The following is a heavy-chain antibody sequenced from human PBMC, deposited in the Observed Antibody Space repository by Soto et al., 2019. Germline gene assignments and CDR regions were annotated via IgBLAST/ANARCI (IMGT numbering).Heavy chain of an antibody. Sequence: SETLSLTCNVSGGSVTTAAYYWSWIRQPPGKGLEWIGFISYSGSTNYNPSLKSRVTISVDTSKNQFSLKLTSVTAADTAVYYCARERPYYGFDYWGQGSLVTVS. V-gene: IGHV4-61*08. CDR2: ISYSGST. D-gene: IGHD3-22*01. CDR3: ARERPYYGFDY. CDR1: GGSVTTAAYY. J-gene: IGHJ4*02.